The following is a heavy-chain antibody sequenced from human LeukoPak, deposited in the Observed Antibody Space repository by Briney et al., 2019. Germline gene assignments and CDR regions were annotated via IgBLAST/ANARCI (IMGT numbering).Heavy chain of an antibody. CDR3: AKRTDYGGNSATRYYYGMDV. CDR1: GFTFSTYS. D-gene: IGHD4-23*01. J-gene: IGHJ6*02. V-gene: IGHV3-48*04. Sequence: PGGSLRLSCAASGFTFSTYSMNWVRQAPGKGLEWVSYISTSSSTVYYADSVKGRFTISRDNAKNSLYLQMNSLRAEDTAVYYCAKRTDYGGNSATRYYYGMDVRGQGTTVTVSS. CDR2: ISTSSSTV.